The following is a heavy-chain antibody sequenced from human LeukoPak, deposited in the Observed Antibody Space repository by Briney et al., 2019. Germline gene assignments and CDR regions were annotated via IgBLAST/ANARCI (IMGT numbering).Heavy chain of an antibody. CDR1: GASISRYY. CDR2: ISTPGST. Sequence: SDTLSLTCSVPGASISRYYWSWIRQPPGKGLEWIGYISTPGSTSYNPSLQSRVTISADTSKHQISLNLTSLTAADTAVYYCASFDSWGQGTLVTVSS. J-gene: IGHJ4*02. V-gene: IGHV4-4*09. CDR3: ASFDS.